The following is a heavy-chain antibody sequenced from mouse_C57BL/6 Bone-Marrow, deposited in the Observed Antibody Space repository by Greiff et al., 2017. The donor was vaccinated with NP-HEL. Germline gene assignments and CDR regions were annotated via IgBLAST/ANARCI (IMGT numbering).Heavy chain of an antibody. D-gene: IGHD2-3*01. J-gene: IGHJ2*01. V-gene: IGHV1-81*01. Sequence: LQESGAELARPGASVKLSCKASGYTFTSYGISWVKQRTGQGLEWIGEIYPRSGNTYYNEKFKGKATLTADKSSSTAYMELRSLTSEDAAVYFCARENDPEDFDYWGQGTTLTVSS. CDR1: GYTFTSYG. CDR2: IYPRSGNT. CDR3: ARENDPEDFDY.